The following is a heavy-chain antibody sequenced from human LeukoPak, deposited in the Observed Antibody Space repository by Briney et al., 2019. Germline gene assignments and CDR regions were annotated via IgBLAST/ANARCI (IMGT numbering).Heavy chain of an antibody. V-gene: IGHV3-15*01. CDR1: GFTFSNAW. D-gene: IGHD3-22*01. J-gene: IGHJ4*02. CDR2: IKSRSDGGTI. CDR3: TTDSNNYYDSLDY. Sequence: PGGSLRLSCAASGFTFSNAWMNWVRQAPGKGLEWVGRIKSRSDGGTIDYAASVKGRFTISRDDSKNTLYLQMNSLKIEDTAVYYCTTDSNNYYDSLDYWGQGTLVTVSS.